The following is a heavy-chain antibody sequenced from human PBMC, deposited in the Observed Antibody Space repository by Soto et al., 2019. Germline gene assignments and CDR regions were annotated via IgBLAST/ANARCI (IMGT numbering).Heavy chain of an antibody. Sequence: GGSLRLSCAASGFTFSSYGMHWVRQAPGKGLEWVAVIWYDGSNKYYADSVKGRFTISRDNSKNTLYLQMNSLRAEDKAVYYCARDFYYDTAHYYGMDVWGQGTTVTVSS. J-gene: IGHJ6*02. CDR3: ARDFYYDTAHYYGMDV. D-gene: IGHD3-16*01. CDR1: GFTFSSYG. V-gene: IGHV3-33*01. CDR2: IWYDGSNK.